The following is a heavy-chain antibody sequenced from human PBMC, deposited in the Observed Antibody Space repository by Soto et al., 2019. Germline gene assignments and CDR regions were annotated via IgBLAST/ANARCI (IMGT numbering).Heavy chain of an antibody. D-gene: IGHD6-19*01. J-gene: IGHJ3*02. CDR2: IYPGDSHT. CDR1: GYSFTSYW. V-gene: IGHV5-51*03. Sequence: EVQLVQSGAEVKKPGESLKISCKGSGYSFTSYWIGWVRQMPGKGLEWMGIIYPGDSHTRYSPSFQGQVTISADKSISTAYLQWSSLKASDTAMYYCARSRTSGWNYDAFDIWGQGTMVTVS. CDR3: ARSRTSGWNYDAFDI.